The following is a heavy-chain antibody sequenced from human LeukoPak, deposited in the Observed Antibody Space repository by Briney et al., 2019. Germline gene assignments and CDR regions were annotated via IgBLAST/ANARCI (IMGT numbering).Heavy chain of an antibody. D-gene: IGHD3-10*01. V-gene: IGHV3-23*01. CDR2: ISSSGGAT. CDR1: RFTFNTYG. Sequence: GGTLRLSCAASRFTFNTYGMSWVRQAPGKGLEWVSGISSSGGATYYADSVKGRFTVSRDDPHNTLYLQMNSVRAEDTAVYFCARGGVDHYGSGTYYLMYYFDHWGQGALVTVSS. J-gene: IGHJ4*02. CDR3: ARGGVDHYGSGTYYLMYYFDH.